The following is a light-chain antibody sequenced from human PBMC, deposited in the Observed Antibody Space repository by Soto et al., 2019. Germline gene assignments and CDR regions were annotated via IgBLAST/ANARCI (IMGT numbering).Light chain of an antibody. J-gene: IGLJ1*01. CDR1: SSDVGGYNY. Sequence: QSVLTQPASVSGSPGQSITISCTGTSSDVGGYNYVSWYQQHPGKAPKLMIYDVSNRPSGVSNRLSGSKSGNTASLTISGLQAEDEADYYCSSYTSSSTYVFGPGTKLTVL. CDR3: SSYTSSSTYV. CDR2: DVS. V-gene: IGLV2-14*01.